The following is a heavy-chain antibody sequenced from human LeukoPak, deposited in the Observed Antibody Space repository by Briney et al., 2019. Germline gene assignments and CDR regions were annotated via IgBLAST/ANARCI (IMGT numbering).Heavy chain of an antibody. D-gene: IGHD3-3*01. CDR2: IKQDGSEK. Sequence: GGSLRLSCGASGFTFSNYWLTWVRQAPGKGLEWVATIKQDGSEKYYVDSVKGRFTISRDNAKNSLYLQMNSLRAEDTALYYCARVYYDFWSGYYPHYYYYMDVWGKGTTVTVSS. CDR3: ARVYYDFWSGYYPHYYYYMDV. V-gene: IGHV3-7*03. CDR1: GFTFSNYW. J-gene: IGHJ6*03.